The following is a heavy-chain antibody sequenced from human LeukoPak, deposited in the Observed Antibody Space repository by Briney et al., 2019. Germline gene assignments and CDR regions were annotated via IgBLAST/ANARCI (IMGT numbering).Heavy chain of an antibody. V-gene: IGHV1-24*01. D-gene: IGHD3-3*01. CDR1: GFTFSSYG. Sequence: GGSLRLSCAASGFTFSSYGMHWVRQAPGKGLEWMGGFDPEDGETIYAQKFQGRVTMTEDTSTDTAYMELSSLRSEDTAVYYCATVRGVYDFWSGYALDWGQGTLVTVSS. CDR3: ATVRGVYDFWSGYALD. CDR2: FDPEDGET. J-gene: IGHJ4*02.